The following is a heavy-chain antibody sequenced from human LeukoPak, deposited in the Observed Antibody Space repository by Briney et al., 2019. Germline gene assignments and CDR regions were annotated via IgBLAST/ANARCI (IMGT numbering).Heavy chain of an antibody. CDR2: ISSSSSYI. D-gene: IGHD2-2*01. CDR3: ARDVFVYCGSTSCPDDY. Sequence: PGGSLRLSCAASGFTFSSYSTNWVRQAPGKGLEWVSSISSSSSYIYYADSVKGRFTISRDNAKNSLYLQMNSLRAEDTAVYYCARDVFVYCGSTSCPDDYWGQGTLVTVSS. CDR1: GFTFSSYS. J-gene: IGHJ4*02. V-gene: IGHV3-21*01.